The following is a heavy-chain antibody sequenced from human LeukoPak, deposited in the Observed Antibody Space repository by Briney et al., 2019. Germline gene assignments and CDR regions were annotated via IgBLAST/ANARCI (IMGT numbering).Heavy chain of an antibody. Sequence: GGSLRLSCAASGFTFSIYTMTWVRQAPGKGLEWVSAISGNGANTYYADSVKGRFTISRDNSKNTLYLQVNSLRAEDTAVYYCARTRYCSGISCFYANWGQGTLVTVSS. J-gene: IGHJ4*02. CDR1: GFTFSIYT. D-gene: IGHD2-2*01. CDR2: ISGNGANT. V-gene: IGHV3-23*01. CDR3: ARTRYCSGISCFYAN.